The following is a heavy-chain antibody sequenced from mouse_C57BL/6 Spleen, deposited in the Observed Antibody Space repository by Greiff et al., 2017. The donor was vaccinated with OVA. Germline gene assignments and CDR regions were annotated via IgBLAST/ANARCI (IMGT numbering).Heavy chain of an antibody. V-gene: IGHV1-62-2*01. CDR3: ARHGHYYGSSLYYAMDY. CDR2: FYPGSGSI. Sequence: QVQLQQSGAELVKPGASVKLSCKASGYTFTEYTIHWVKQRSGQGLEWIGWFYPGSGSIKYNEKFKDKATLTADKSSSTVYLELSRLTSEDSAVYFCARHGHYYGSSLYYAMDYWGQGTSVTVSS. D-gene: IGHD1-1*01. CDR1: GYTFTEYT. J-gene: IGHJ4*01.